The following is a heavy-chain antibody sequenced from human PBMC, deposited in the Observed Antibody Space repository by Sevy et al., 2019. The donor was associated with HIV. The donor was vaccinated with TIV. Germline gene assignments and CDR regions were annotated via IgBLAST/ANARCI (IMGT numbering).Heavy chain of an antibody. CDR1: GFAYSGYG. Sequence: GGSLRLSCAAFGFAYSGYGMHWVRQAPGKGLEWVAVIWYDGSNKEYADSVKGRFTISRDNSKTTLYLQMNSLRAEDTAVYYCARVSIAVAGIGYYFDSWGQGTLVTVSS. D-gene: IGHD6-19*01. J-gene: IGHJ4*02. CDR3: ARVSIAVAGIGYYFDS. CDR2: IWYDGSNK. V-gene: IGHV3-33*01.